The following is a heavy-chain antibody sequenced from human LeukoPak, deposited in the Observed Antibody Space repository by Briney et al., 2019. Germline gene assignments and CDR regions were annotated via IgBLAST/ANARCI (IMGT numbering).Heavy chain of an antibody. CDR2: IFYSGST. D-gene: IGHD6-13*01. V-gene: IGHV4-59*01. CDR3: ASGPDPAAGTGHQSDY. J-gene: IGHJ4*02. Sequence: PSETLSLTCTVSGASISSGYLCWIWQPPGKGLEWIGYIFYSGSTNYNPSLKSRVTISVDTSKNQFSLKLSSMTAADTAVYYCASGPDPAAGTGHQSDYWGQGTLVTVSS. CDR1: GASISSGY.